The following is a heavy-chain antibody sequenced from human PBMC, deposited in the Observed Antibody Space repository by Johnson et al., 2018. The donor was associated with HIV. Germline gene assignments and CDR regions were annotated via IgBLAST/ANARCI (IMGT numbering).Heavy chain of an antibody. D-gene: IGHD5-18*01. J-gene: IGHJ3*02. Sequence: VQLVESGGGLVQPGGSLRLSCAASEMHWVCQAPEKGLEWVADIKCDGSEKYYVDSVRGRLTISRDNAKNSLYLQMNSLRAEDTALYYCAKDRYSYGTDAFDIWGQGTMVTVSS. V-gene: IGHV3-52*01. CDR2: IKCDGSEK. CDR3: AKDRYSYGTDAFDI. CDR1: E.